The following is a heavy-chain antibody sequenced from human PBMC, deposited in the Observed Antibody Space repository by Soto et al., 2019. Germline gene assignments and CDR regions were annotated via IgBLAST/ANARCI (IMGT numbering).Heavy chain of an antibody. CDR2: INHSGST. CDR3: ARIPYCSGDSCYYYGMDV. V-gene: IGHV4-34*01. J-gene: IGHJ6*02. D-gene: IGHD2-15*01. CDR1: GGSFIGYY. Sequence: SETLSLTCAVYGGSFIGYYWSWIRQPPGKGLEWIGEINHSGSTNYNPSLKSRVTISVDTSKNQFSLKLSSVTAADTAVYYCARIPYCSGDSCYYYGMDVWGQGTTVTVSS.